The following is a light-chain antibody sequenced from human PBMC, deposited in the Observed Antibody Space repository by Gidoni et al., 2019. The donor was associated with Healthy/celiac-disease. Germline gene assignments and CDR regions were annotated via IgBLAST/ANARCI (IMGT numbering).Light chain of an antibody. J-gene: IGKJ4*01. V-gene: IGKV2-28*01. CDR2: LGS. CDR1: QSLFHSNGYNE. Sequence: DIVMNQSSRFLPVIPGEPASISCRSSQSLFHSNGYNELDWYLQKPGQSPQLLIYLGSNRASGVPDRFSGSGSGTDCTLKINRVEAEDVGVYYCMQALQTPLTVGGGTKVEIK. CDR3: MQALQTPLT.